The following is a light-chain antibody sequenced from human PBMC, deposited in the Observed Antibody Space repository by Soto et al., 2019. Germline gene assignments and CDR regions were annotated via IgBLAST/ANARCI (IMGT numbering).Light chain of an antibody. J-gene: IGKJ3*01. CDR3: QQANSFPLT. Sequence: DIQMTQSPSSVSASVGDRVSISCRARQGISTWLAWYQQKPGKAPSLLIYSASTLYSGVPSRFSGSGSGTDFTITISSLQPEDFATYYFQQANSFPLTFGPGTKVEIK. CDR1: QGISTW. V-gene: IGKV1-12*01. CDR2: SAS.